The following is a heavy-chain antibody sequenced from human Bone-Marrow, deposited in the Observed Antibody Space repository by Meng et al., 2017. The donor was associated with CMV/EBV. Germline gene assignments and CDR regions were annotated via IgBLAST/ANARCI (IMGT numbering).Heavy chain of an antibody. CDR2: INPNSGGT. Sequence: ASVKVSCKASGYTFTGYYMHWVRQAPGQGLEWMGWINPNSGGTNYAQKFQGRVTMTRDTSISTAYMEQSRLRSDDTAVYYCARGKRAGSCNWFDPWGQGTLVTVSS. CDR1: GYTFTGYY. V-gene: IGHV1-2*02. J-gene: IGHJ5*02. CDR3: ARGKRAGSCNWFDP.